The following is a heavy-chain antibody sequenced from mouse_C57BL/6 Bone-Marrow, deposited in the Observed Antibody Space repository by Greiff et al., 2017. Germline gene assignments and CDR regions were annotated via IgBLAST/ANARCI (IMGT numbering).Heavy chain of an antibody. CDR2: ISSGGDYI. Sequence: EVKLMESGEGLVKPGGSLILSCAASGFTFSSYAMSWVRQTPEKRLEWVAYISSGGDYIYYADTVQGRFTISSDNARKTLYLQMSSLKSEDTAMYYCTRGRGITACYYYAMDYWGKGTSVTVSS. CDR1: GFTFSSYA. J-gene: IGHJ4*01. V-gene: IGHV5-9-1*02. CDR3: TRGRGITACYYYAMDY. D-gene: IGHD2-4*01.